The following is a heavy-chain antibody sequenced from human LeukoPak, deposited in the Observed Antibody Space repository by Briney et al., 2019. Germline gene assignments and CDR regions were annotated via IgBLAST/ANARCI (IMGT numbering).Heavy chain of an antibody. Sequence: PSETLSLTCTVSGGSISSGGYYWSWIRQHPGKGLEWIGYIYYSGSTYHNPSLKSRVTISVDTSKNQFALKLSSVTAADTAVYYCARVWQQLSHSIDYWGQGTLDTVSS. CDR3: ARVWQQLSHSIDY. J-gene: IGHJ4*02. CDR1: GGSISSGGYY. CDR2: IYYSGST. V-gene: IGHV4-31*03. D-gene: IGHD6-13*01.